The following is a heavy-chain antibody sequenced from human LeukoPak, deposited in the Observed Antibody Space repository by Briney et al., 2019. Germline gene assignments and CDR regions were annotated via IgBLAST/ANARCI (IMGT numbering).Heavy chain of an antibody. CDR2: ISSSSSYI. CDR3: STSYSSSWPLDY. D-gene: IGHD6-13*01. V-gene: IGHV3-21*04. Sequence: GGSLRLSCAASGFTFSSYSMNWVRQAPGKGLEWVSSISSSSSYIYYADSVKGRFTISRDNAKNSLYLQMNSLRAEDTAVYYCSTSYSSSWPLDYWGQGTLVTVSS. J-gene: IGHJ4*02. CDR1: GFTFSSYS.